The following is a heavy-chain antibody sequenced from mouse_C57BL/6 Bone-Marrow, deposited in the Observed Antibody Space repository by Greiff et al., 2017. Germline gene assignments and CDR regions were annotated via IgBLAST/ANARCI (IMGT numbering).Heavy chain of an antibody. Sequence: DVMLVESGGGLVKPGGSLKLSCAASGFTFSDYGMHWVRQAPEKGLEWVAYISSGSSTIYYADTVKGRFTISRDNAKNTLFLQMTSLRSEDTDMYYCARRGSSPFAYWGQGTLVTVSA. V-gene: IGHV5-17*01. CDR3: ARRGSSPFAY. CDR1: GFTFSDYG. D-gene: IGHD1-1*01. J-gene: IGHJ3*01. CDR2: ISSGSSTI.